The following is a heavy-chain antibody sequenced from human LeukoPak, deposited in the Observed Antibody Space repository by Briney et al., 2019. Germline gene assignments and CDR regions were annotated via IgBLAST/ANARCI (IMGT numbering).Heavy chain of an antibody. CDR1: GFSISSYC. CDR2: IYTSGST. CDR3: ARAEGIAAAGIDY. D-gene: IGHD6-13*01. V-gene: IGHV4-4*07. Sequence: SETLSLTCTASGFSISSYCWSWIRQPAGKGLEWIGRIYTSGSTNYNPSLKSRVTMSVDTSKNQFSLKLSSVTAADTAVYYCARAEGIAAAGIDYWGQGTLVTVSS. J-gene: IGHJ4*02.